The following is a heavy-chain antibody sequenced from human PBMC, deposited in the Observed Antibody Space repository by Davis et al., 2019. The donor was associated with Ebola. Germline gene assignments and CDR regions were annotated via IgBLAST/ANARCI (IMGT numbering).Heavy chain of an antibody. J-gene: IGHJ4*02. CDR1: GGSISSYY. CDR3: AREVPYSRFDY. D-gene: IGHD5-18*01. V-gene: IGHV4-59*12. Sequence: MPSETLSLTCTVSGGSISSYYWSWIQQPPGKGLEWIGYIYYSGSTYYNPSLKSRVTISVDTSKNQFSLKLSSVTAADTAVYYCAREVPYSRFDYWGQGTLVTVSS. CDR2: IYYSGST.